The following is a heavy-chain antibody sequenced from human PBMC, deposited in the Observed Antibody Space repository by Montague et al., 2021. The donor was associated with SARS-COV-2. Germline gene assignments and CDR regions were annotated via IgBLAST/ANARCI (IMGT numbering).Heavy chain of an antibody. D-gene: IGHD2-21*01. V-gene: IGHV4-31*03. CDR1: GGSISSGGYY. Sequence: TLSLTCTVSGGSISSGGYYSSWLRQPPGNGLEWIGYIYYSGSTYYNPSLKSRVTISVDTSKNQFSLKLSSVTAADTAVYYCARAFVVVIAIDAFDIWGQGTMVTVSS. J-gene: IGHJ3*02. CDR3: ARAFVVVIAIDAFDI. CDR2: IYYSGST.